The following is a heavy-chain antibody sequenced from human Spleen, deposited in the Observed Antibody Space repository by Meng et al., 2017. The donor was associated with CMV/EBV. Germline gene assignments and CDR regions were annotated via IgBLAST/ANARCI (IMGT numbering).Heavy chain of an antibody. CDR1: GGSISSSSYY. Sequence: SETLSLTCTVSGGSISSSSYYWAWVRQPPGKGLEWIGSLYSGGRTYYNPSLKSRVTISVDTSKNQFSLKLSSVTAADTAVYYCARDKDSNWFDPWGQGTLVTVSS. CDR3: ARDKDSNWFDP. V-gene: IGHV4-39*07. J-gene: IGHJ5*02. D-gene: IGHD2-15*01. CDR2: LYSGGRT.